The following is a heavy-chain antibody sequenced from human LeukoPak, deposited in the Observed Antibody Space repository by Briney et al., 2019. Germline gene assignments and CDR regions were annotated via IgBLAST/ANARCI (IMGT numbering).Heavy chain of an antibody. Sequence: GGSLRLSCAASGFTFSSYGMHWVRQAPGKGLEWVAVIWYDGSNKYYADSVKGRFTISRDNSKNTLYLQMNSLRAEDTAVYYCAKLDCSGSSCYQFACWGQGTLVTVSS. CDR1: GFTFSSYG. CDR2: IWYDGSNK. J-gene: IGHJ4*02. V-gene: IGHV3-33*06. D-gene: IGHD2-15*01. CDR3: AKLDCSGSSCYQFAC.